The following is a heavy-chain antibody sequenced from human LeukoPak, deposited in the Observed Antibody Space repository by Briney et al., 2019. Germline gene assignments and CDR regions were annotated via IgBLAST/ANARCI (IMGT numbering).Heavy chain of an antibody. Sequence: ASVKVSCKASGYTFTSYGISWVRQAPGQGLEWMGWISAYNGNTNYAQKFQGRVTMTEDTSTDTAYMELSSLRSEDTAVYYCATRQDILTGYSHQYYYYGMDVWGQGTTVTVSS. CDR1: GYTFTSYG. CDR3: ATRQDILTGYSHQYYYYGMDV. J-gene: IGHJ6*02. D-gene: IGHD3-9*01. CDR2: ISAYNGNT. V-gene: IGHV1-18*01.